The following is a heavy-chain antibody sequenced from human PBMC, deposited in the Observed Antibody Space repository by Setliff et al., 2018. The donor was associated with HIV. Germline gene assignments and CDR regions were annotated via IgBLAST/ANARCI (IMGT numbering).Heavy chain of an antibody. J-gene: IGHJ4*02. D-gene: IGHD3-16*02. V-gene: IGHV4-59*12. CDR2: FYYGGST. CDR1: GDSIGTYY. CDR3: ARAGGHRLTDNQSKYRDTPH. Sequence: PSETLSLTCSVSGDSIGTYYWNWIRQTPGKRLEWIGFFYYGGSTDYNPALKNRVAISLDTSKNQFSLKLSSVTAADTAVYYCARAGGHRLTDNQSKYRDTPHWGQGTLVTVSS.